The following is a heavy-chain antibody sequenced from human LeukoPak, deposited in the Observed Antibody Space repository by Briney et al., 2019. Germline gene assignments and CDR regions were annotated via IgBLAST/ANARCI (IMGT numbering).Heavy chain of an antibody. D-gene: IGHD1-26*01. CDR3: AIDYWGGSYWAVRSFDY. J-gene: IGHJ4*02. CDR1: GYTFTGYY. V-gene: IGHV1-2*02. CDR2: INPNSGST. Sequence: ASVKVSCKASGYTFTGYYMHWVRQAPGQGLEWMRWINPNSGSTNYAQKFQGRVTMTGDTSISTAYMELSRLRSDDTAVYYCAIDYWGGSYWAVRSFDYWGQGTLVTVSS.